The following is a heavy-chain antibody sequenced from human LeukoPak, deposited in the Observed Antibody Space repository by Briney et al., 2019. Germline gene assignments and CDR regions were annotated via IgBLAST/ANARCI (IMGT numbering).Heavy chain of an antibody. V-gene: IGHV1-18*04. Sequence: ASVKVSCKASGYTFTSYGISWVRQAPGQGLEWMGWISAYNGNTNYAQKLQGGVTMTTDTSTGTAYMELRSLRSDDTAVYYCARTVVVVPAAMGSYYFDYWGQGTLVTVSS. CDR1: GYTFTSYG. J-gene: IGHJ4*02. CDR2: ISAYNGNT. D-gene: IGHD2-2*01. CDR3: ARTVVVVPAAMGSYYFDY.